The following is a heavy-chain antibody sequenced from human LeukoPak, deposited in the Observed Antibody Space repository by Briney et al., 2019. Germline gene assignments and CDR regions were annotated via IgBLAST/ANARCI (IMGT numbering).Heavy chain of an antibody. V-gene: IGHV3-23*01. CDR3: AKAPPYSGEVSFDY. CDR1: GFPFSSYA. Sequence: PGGSLRLSCAASGFPFSSYAMSGVRQAPGKGLEWVSAISGSGGSTYYADSVKGRFTISRDNSKNTLYLQMNSLRAEDTAVYYCAKAPPYSGEVSFDYWGQGTLVTVSS. CDR2: ISGSGGST. J-gene: IGHJ4*02. D-gene: IGHD6-19*01.